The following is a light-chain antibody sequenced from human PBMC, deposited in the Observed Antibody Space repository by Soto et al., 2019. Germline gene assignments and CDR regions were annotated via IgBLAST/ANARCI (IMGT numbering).Light chain of an antibody. CDR1: QGISSY. CDR2: AAS. Sequence: AIRMTQSPSSLSASTGDRVTITCRASQGISSYLAWYQQKPGTAPKLLIYAASTLQSGVPSRFSGSGSGTDLTLTISCLQSEDFATYYCQQFYSYPRTFGQGTKVEFK. V-gene: IGKV1-8*01. J-gene: IGKJ1*01. CDR3: QQFYSYPRT.